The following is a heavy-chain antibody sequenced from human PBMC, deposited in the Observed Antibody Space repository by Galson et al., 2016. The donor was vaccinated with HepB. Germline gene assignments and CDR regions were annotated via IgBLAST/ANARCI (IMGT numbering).Heavy chain of an antibody. Sequence: SVKVSCKASGGTFSSYAVSWVRQAPGQGLEWMGGITPIFGTANYAQKFQGRVTIIADESTSTAYMELSRLRSEHPAVYYCARDRARSVRYPYYYGMDVWGQGTTVTVSS. V-gene: IGHV1-69*13. CDR1: GGTFSSYA. CDR2: ITPIFGTA. D-gene: IGHD6-19*01. CDR3: ARDRARSVRYPYYYGMDV. J-gene: IGHJ6*02.